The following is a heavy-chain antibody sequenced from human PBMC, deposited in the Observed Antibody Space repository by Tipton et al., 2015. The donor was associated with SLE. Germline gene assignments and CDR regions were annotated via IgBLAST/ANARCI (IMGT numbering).Heavy chain of an antibody. CDR1: GYTFTTYG. V-gene: IGHV1-18*01. J-gene: IGHJ4*02. Sequence: QLVQSGAEVKKPGASVKVSCRASGYTFTTYGVSWVRQAPGQGLEWMGWLTAYSAKTNYAQKFQGRVTMTTDTSTSTAYMELSSLRSEDTAVYYCARAGIVVVTAIRAHFDYWGQGTLVTVSS. CDR3: ARAGIVVVTAIRAHFDY. CDR2: LTAYSAKT. D-gene: IGHD2-21*02.